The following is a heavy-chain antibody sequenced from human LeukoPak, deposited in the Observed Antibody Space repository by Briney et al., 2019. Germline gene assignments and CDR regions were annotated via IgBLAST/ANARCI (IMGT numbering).Heavy chain of an antibody. J-gene: IGHJ4*02. CDR3: AREEMATMEFDY. Sequence: SETLSLTCTVSGVSISSGSYYWRWIRQPAGKGLEWIGRIYTSGSTNYNPSLKSRVTISVDTSKNQFSLKLSSVTAADTAVYYCAREEMATMEFDYWGQGTLVTVSS. CDR1: GVSISSGSYY. D-gene: IGHD5-24*01. CDR2: IYTSGST. V-gene: IGHV4-61*02.